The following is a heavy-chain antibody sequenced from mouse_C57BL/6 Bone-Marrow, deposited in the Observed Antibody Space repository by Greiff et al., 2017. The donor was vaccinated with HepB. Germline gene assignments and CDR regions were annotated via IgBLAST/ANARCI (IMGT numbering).Heavy chain of an antibody. CDR3: ARVDKGYFDV. V-gene: IGHV3-6*01. J-gene: IGHJ1*03. CDR2: ISYDGSN. CDR1: GYSITSGYY. Sequence: EVQRVESGPGLVKPSQSLSLTCSVTGYSITSGYYWNWIRQFPGNKLEWMGYISYDGSNNYNPSLKNRISITRDTSKNQFFLKLNSVTTEDTATYYCARVDKGYFDVWGTGTTVTVSS.